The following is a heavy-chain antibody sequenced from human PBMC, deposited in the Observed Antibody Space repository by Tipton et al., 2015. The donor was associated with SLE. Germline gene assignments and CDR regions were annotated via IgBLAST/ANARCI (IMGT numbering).Heavy chain of an antibody. Sequence: TLSLTCTVSDGSIRSTNYYWGWIRQPPGKGLEWIGSIFYTGSTYYNPSLKSRVSFSIDTSKHQFSLKLNSVTAADTAVYFCARETTHTSNWRFDFWGPGTRVTVSS. J-gene: IGHJ4*02. CDR1: DGSIRSTNYY. V-gene: IGHV4-39*07. CDR2: IFYTGST. CDR3: ARETTHTSNWRFDF. D-gene: IGHD6-13*01.